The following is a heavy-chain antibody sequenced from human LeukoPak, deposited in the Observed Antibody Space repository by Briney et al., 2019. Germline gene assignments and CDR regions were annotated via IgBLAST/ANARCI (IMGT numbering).Heavy chain of an antibody. CDR2: FDPEDGET. Sequence: ASVKVSCKVSGYTLTELSMHWVRQAPGKGLEWMGGFDPEDGETIYAQKFQGRVTMTEDTSTDTAYMELSSLRSEDTAVYYCATVEGLGYCSSTSCCGVAYWGQGTLVTVSS. V-gene: IGHV1-24*01. CDR3: ATVEGLGYCSSTSCCGVAY. CDR1: GYTLTELS. J-gene: IGHJ4*01. D-gene: IGHD2-2*01.